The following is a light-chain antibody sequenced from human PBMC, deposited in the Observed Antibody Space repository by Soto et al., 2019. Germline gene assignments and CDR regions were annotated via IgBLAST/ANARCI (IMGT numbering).Light chain of an antibody. J-gene: IGKJ1*01. CDR3: QQYNNWPPWT. Sequence: EVVMTQSPATLSVSPGERATLSCRASQSISSNLAWYQQKPGQPPRLLIYGASTRATGIPASFGGSGSGTEFTLTISSLQSEDFAVYYCQQYNNWPPWTFGQGTKVEI. CDR1: QSISSN. V-gene: IGKV3-15*01. CDR2: GAS.